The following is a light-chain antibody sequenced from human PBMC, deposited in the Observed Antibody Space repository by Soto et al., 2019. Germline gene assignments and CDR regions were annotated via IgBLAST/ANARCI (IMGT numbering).Light chain of an antibody. Sequence: EIVMTQSPATLSVSPGERATLSCRASQIVSSNLAWYQQKPGQAPRLLIYDASTRATGIPARFSGSGSGTEFTLTISSLQSEDFAVYYCQQYNNWLTFGGGTKVEIK. CDR2: DAS. CDR3: QQYNNWLT. CDR1: QIVSSN. J-gene: IGKJ4*01. V-gene: IGKV3-15*01.